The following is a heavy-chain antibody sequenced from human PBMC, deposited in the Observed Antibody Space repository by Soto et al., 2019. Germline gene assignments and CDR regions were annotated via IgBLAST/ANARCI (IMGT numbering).Heavy chain of an antibody. CDR3: ARSDSSGAYGMDV. D-gene: IGHD3-22*01. CDR2: IYNSGST. Sequence: SETLSLTCTVSGGSISSGGYYWSWIRQHPGKGLEWIGYIYNSGSTYYNPSLKSRVTISVDTSKNQFSLKLSSVTAADTAVYYCARSDSSGAYGMDVWGQGTTVTVSS. J-gene: IGHJ6*02. V-gene: IGHV4-31*03. CDR1: GGSISSGGYY.